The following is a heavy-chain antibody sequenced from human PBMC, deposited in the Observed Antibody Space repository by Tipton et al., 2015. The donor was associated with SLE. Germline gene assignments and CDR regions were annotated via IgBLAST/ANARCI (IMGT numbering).Heavy chain of an antibody. CDR1: GGSISSGSYY. V-gene: IGHV4-61*02. CDR2: IYPSGST. J-gene: IGHJ4*02. Sequence: LRLSCTVSGGSISSGSYYWSWIRQPAGKGLEWIGRIYPSGSTNYNPSLKRRVTISVDTPKNQFSRKLSSVTAADTAVYYCARAMWSSSWFYYFDYWGQGTLVTVSS. D-gene: IGHD6-13*01. CDR3: ARAMWSSSWFYYFDY.